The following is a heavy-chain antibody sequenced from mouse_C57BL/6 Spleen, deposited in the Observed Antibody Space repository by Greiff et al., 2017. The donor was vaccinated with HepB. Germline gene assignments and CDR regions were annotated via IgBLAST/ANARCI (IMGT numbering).Heavy chain of an antibody. Sequence: VQLQQSGPELVKPGASVKMSCKASGYTFTDYNMHWVKQSHGKSLEWIGYINPNNGGTSYNQKFKGKATLTVNKSSSTAYMELRSLTSEDSAVYYCARVGYYGSSLAYWGQGTLVTVSA. CDR1: GYTFTDYN. V-gene: IGHV1-22*01. D-gene: IGHD1-1*01. CDR3: ARVGYYGSSLAY. CDR2: INPNNGGT. J-gene: IGHJ3*01.